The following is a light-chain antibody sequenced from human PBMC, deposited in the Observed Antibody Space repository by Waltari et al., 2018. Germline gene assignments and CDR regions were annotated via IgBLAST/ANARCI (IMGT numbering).Light chain of an antibody. V-gene: IGLV1-44*01. CDR2: TKN. J-gene: IGLJ3*02. Sequence: QSVLTQSPSASGTPGQRVTISCSGSSSNIGSNTSNWYQNLPGTAPTLLFSTKNQRSSGVPDRFSGSKSGTSASLAISGLQSEDEADYFCAAWDDRLNGPVFGGGTKVTVL. CDR1: SSNIGSNT. CDR3: AAWDDRLNGPV.